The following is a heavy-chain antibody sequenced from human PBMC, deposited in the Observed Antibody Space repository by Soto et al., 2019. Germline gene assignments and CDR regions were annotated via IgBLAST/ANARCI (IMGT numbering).Heavy chain of an antibody. D-gene: IGHD3-10*01. V-gene: IGHV3-21*01. Sequence: GGSLRLSCAASGFTFSSYSMNWVRQAPGKGLEWVSSISSSSSYIYYADSVKGRFTISRDNAKNSLYLQMNSLRAEDTAVYYCARAGISRGRYFDYWGQGTLVTVSS. J-gene: IGHJ4*02. CDR2: ISSSSSYI. CDR1: GFTFSSYS. CDR3: ARAGISRGRYFDY.